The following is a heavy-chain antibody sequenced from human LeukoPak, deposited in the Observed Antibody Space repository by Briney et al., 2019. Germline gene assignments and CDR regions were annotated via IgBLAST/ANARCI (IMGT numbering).Heavy chain of an antibody. J-gene: IGHJ5*02. D-gene: IGHD5-12*01. CDR1: GYSISSGYY. V-gene: IGHV4-38-2*02. CDR2: IYHSGST. Sequence: PSETLSLTCAVAGYSISSGYYWGWIRQPPGKGLEWIGSIYHSGSTYYNPSLKSRVTISVDTSKNQFSLKLSSVTAADTAVHYCARDPEIVATSSSWFDPWGQGTLVTVSS. CDR3: ARDPEIVATSSSWFDP.